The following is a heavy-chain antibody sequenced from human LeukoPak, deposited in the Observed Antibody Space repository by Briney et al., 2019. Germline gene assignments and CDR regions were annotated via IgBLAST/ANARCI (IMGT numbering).Heavy chain of an antibody. J-gene: IGHJ4*02. D-gene: IGHD3-10*01. CDR1: GFSFTYFW. V-gene: IGHV3-7*01. CDR2: INQDASAK. Sequence: GGSLRLSCAASGFSFTYFWMTWVRQAPGKGLEWVANINQDASAKYYVDSVKGRFTISRDNAKKSLYLLMNNLTAEDTAVYYCASRIYESGSYFKRDWRQGTLVTVSS. CDR3: ASRIYESGSYFKRD.